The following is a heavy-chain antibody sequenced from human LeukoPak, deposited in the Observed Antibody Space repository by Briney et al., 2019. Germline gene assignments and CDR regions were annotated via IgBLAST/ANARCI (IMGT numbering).Heavy chain of an antibody. Sequence: PGGSLRLSCEASGITLSTYDMHWVRQTTGEGLEWISAIGAAGDTYYSDSVKGRFTISRENAGNSLYLQMNSLRAGDTAVYFCTRGHGIWSGSRLANAFDIWGQGTVVTVSS. CDR3: TRGHGIWSGSRLANAFDI. CDR1: GITLSTYD. J-gene: IGHJ3*02. CDR2: IGAAGDT. V-gene: IGHV3-13*01. D-gene: IGHD3-3*01.